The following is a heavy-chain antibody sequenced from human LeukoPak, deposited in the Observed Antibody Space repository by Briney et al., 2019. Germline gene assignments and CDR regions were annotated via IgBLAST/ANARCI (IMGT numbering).Heavy chain of an antibody. CDR3: ARHPGIATTYYYYDMDV. V-gene: IGHV4-39*01. Sequence: SETLSLTCTVSGGSVSGSSYYWGWVRQPPGRGLERVGTIFYSGSTYYNPSLKSRVTISVDTSKNQFSLKLSSVTAADTAVYYCARHPGIATTYYYYDMDVWGQGTTVTVSS. J-gene: IGHJ6*02. D-gene: IGHD6-13*01. CDR1: GGSVSGSSYY. CDR2: IFYSGST.